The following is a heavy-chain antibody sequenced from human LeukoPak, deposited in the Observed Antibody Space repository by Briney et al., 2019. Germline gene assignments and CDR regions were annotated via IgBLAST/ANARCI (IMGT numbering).Heavy chain of an antibody. CDR2: IYYSGST. V-gene: IGHV4-59*01. CDR3: ARDVDSSGYFDY. D-gene: IGHD3-22*01. J-gene: IGHJ4*02. CDR1: GGSISSYY. Sequence: SETLSLTCTVSGGSISSYYWSWIRQPPGKGLEWIGYIYYSGSTNYNPSLKSRATISVDTSKNQFSLKLSSVTAADTAVYYCARDVDSSGYFDYWGQGTLVTVSS.